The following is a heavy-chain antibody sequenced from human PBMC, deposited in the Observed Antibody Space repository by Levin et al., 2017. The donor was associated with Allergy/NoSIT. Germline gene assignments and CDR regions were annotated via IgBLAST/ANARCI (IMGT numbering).Heavy chain of an antibody. V-gene: IGHV1-69*01. CDR2: IIPIFGTA. Sequence: KISCKASGGTFSSYAISWVRQAPGQGLEWMGGIIPIFGTANYAQKFQGRVTITADESTSTAYMELSSLRSEDTAVYYCARFAWLRSVGAFDIWGQGTMVTVSS. D-gene: IGHD5-12*01. CDR1: GGTFSSYA. CDR3: ARFAWLRSVGAFDI. J-gene: IGHJ3*02.